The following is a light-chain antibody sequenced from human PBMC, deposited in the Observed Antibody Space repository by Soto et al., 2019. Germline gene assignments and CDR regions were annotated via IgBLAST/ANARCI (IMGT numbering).Light chain of an antibody. Sequence: DIQMTQSPSSLSASVGDRGTITCRASQGISNYLAWYQQKPGEVPKLPIYAASTLQSGVSSRFSGSGSGTDFTLTISSLQPEDVATYYCQKYNSAPWTFGQGTKVDIK. CDR1: QGISNY. J-gene: IGKJ1*01. V-gene: IGKV1-27*01. CDR2: AAS. CDR3: QKYNSAPWT.